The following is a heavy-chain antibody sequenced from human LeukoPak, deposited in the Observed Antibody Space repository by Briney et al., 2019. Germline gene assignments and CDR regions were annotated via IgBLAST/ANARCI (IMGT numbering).Heavy chain of an antibody. V-gene: IGHV3-30*02. CDR1: GFTFSNYV. D-gene: IGHD3-22*01. CDR2: IRYDGSNQ. Sequence: PGGSLRLSCAASGFTFSNYVMHWVRQAPGRGLEWVAFIRYDGSNQYYADSVKGRFTISRDNAKNSLYLQMNSLRAEDTAVYYCAKTTYYYDSSGYYNDAFDIWGQGTMVTVSS. J-gene: IGHJ3*02. CDR3: AKTTYYYDSSGYYNDAFDI.